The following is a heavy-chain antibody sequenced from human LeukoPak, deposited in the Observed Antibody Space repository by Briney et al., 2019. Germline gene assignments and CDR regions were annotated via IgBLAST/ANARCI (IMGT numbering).Heavy chain of an antibody. V-gene: IGHV3-74*01. CDR1: GFTFSSYW. CDR3: ASALEWFYSPRRFDP. J-gene: IGHJ5*02. CDR2: INIDGGST. Sequence: GGSLRLSCAAAGFTFSSYWMHWVRQAPGKGLLWVSRINIDGGSTSYADSVKGRFTISRDNAKNTLYLQMNSPRAEDTAVYYCASALEWFYSPRRFDPWGQGTLVTVSS. D-gene: IGHD3-3*01.